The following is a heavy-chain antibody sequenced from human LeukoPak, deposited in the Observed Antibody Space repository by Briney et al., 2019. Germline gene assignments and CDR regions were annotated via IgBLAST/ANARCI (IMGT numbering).Heavy chain of an antibody. CDR3: ARGQGTVTTH. CDR2: INHSGST. D-gene: IGHD4-17*01. V-gene: IGHV4-34*01. J-gene: IGHJ4*02. CDR1: GGSFSGYY. Sequence: SETLSLTCAVYGGSFSGYYWSWIRQPPGKGLEWIGEINHSGSTNYNPSLKSRVTISVDTSKNQFSLKLSSVTAADTAVYYCARGQGTVTTHWGQGTLVTVSS.